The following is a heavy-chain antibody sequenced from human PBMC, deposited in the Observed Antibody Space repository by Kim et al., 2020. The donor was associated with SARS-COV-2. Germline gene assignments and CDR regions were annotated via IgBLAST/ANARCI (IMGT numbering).Heavy chain of an antibody. CDR2: ISAYNGNT. CDR3: ARDKNPGSSWYYYYYGMDV. J-gene: IGHJ6*02. V-gene: IGHV1-18*01. Sequence: ASVKVSCKASGYTFTSYGISWVRQAPGQGLEWMGWISAYNGNTNYAQKLQGRVTMTTDTSTSTAYMELRSLRSDDTAVYYCARDKNPGSSWYYYYYGMDVWGQGTTVTVSS. CDR1: GYTFTSYG. D-gene: IGHD6-13*01.